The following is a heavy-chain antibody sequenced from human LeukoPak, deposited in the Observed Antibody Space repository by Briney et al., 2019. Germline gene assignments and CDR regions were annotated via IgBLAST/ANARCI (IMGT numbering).Heavy chain of an antibody. CDR3: ARGGAYNWFDP. V-gene: IGHV3-33*01. D-gene: IGHD2-21*01. Sequence: GRSLRLSCAASGFTFSSYGMPWVRQAPGKGLEWVAVIWYNGSNKYYADSVKGRFTISRDNSKNTLYLQMNSLRAEDTAVYYCARGGAYNWFDPWGQGTLVTVST. CDR2: IWYNGSNK. J-gene: IGHJ5*02. CDR1: GFTFSSYG.